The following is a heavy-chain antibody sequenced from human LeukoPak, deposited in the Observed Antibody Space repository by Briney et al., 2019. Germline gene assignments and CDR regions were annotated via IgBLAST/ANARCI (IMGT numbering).Heavy chain of an antibody. V-gene: IGHV4-30-4*01. CDR3: ARDRSGYDFIDY. J-gene: IGHJ4*02. CDR2: IYYSGST. D-gene: IGHD5-12*01. Sequence: TWVRQPPGKGLEWIGYIYYSGSTYYNPSLKGRVTISVDTSKNQFSLKLSSVTAADTAVYYCARDRSGYDFIDYWGQGTLVTVSS.